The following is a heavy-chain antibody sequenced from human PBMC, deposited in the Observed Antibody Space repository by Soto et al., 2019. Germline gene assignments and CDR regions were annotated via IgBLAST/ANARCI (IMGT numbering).Heavy chain of an antibody. D-gene: IGHD6-13*01. Sequence: XGSLTLSCSASGFTFSSYAMSWVRQAPGKGLDWVSAISGSGGSTYYADSVKGRFTISRDNSKNTLYLQMNSLRAEDTAVYYCAKDRRVAAAGTAYYYYGMDVWGQGTTVTVSS. J-gene: IGHJ6*02. CDR3: AKDRRVAAAGTAYYYYGMDV. CDR1: GFTFSSYA. V-gene: IGHV3-23*01. CDR2: ISGSGGST.